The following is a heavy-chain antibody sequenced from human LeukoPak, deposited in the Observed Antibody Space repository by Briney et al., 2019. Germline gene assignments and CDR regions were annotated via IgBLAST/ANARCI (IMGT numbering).Heavy chain of an antibody. V-gene: IGHV4-39*01. CDR3: ARLDRDDDSSYIFDY. CDR1: GGSISSSSYY. CDR2: IYYSGST. Sequence: PSETLSLTCTVSGGSISSSSYYWGWIRQPPGKGLEWIGSIYYSGSTYYNPSLKSRVSISVDTSKNQFSLKVNSVTAADTAVYYCARLDRDDDSSYIFDYWGQGTLVTVSS. J-gene: IGHJ4*02. D-gene: IGHD4-11*01.